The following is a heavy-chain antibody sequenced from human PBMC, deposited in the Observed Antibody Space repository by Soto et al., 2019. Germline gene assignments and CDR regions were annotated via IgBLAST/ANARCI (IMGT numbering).Heavy chain of an antibody. CDR1: GFTLSCLL. CDR2: IKQDGSEK. V-gene: IGHV3-7*01. CDR3: ARDPNIVLVPAALRSYYYYYGMDV. J-gene: IGHJ6*02. D-gene: IGHD2-2*01. Sequence: GSPKVPRTASGFTLSCLLINLVRPAPGKGPEGVANIKQDGSEKYYVDSVKGRFNISRDNAKNSLYLQMNSLRAEDTAVYYCARDPNIVLVPAALRSYYYYYGMDVWGRGTTVTVSS.